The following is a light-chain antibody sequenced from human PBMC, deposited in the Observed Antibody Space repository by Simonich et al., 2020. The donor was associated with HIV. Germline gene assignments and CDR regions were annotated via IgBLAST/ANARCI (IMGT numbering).Light chain of an antibody. CDR2: TSS. Sequence: EIVLTQSPGTLSLSPGERATLSCRASQSVSIRYFAWYQQKPGQAPRLLIYTSSYRTTGIPDRFSGSGSGTDFTLTISRLEPEDFAVYYCQQYGSSPLTFGGGTKVEIK. CDR3: QQYGSSPLT. V-gene: IGKV3-20*01. CDR1: QSVSIRY. J-gene: IGKJ4*01.